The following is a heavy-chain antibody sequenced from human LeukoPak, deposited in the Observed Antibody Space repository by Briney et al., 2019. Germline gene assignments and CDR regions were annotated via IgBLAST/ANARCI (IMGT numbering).Heavy chain of an antibody. CDR3: AKTAHHFWGGYYPNWFDP. V-gene: IGHV3-23*01. Sequence: PGGSLRPSCAASGFTFSSYAMSWVRQAPGKGLEWVSAISGSGGSTYYVDSVKGRFIISRDNSKNTLYLQMNSLRAEDTAVYYCAKTAHHFWGGYYPNWFDPWGQGTLVTVSS. CDR1: GFTFSSYA. D-gene: IGHD3-3*01. J-gene: IGHJ5*02. CDR2: ISGSGGST.